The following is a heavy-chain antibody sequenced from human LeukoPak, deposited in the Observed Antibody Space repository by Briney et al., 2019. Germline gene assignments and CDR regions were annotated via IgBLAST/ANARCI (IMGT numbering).Heavy chain of an antibody. D-gene: IGHD3-10*01. V-gene: IGHV3-74*01. J-gene: IGHJ4*02. CDR2: VNSDGGKT. CDR3: VRVGSLQYLFDY. Sequence: GGSLRLSCAASGFFFNRYWMNWVRQAPGKGVGWVSRVNSDGGKTNYGESVKGRFTVSRDNAKNTVYMQMNRLRAEDTAVYYCVRVGSLQYLFDYWGQGTLVTVSS. CDR1: GFFFNRYW.